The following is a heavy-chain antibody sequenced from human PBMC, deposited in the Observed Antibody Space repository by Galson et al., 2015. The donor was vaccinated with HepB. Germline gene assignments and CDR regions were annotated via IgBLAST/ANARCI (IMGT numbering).Heavy chain of an antibody. J-gene: IGHJ3*02. D-gene: IGHD3-22*01. CDR3: ARDRRVTRGYYDSSGFGAFDI. V-gene: IGHV1-69*10. CDR1: GGTFSSYA. Sequence: SVKVSCKASGGTFSSYAISWVRQAPGQGLEWMGGIIPILGIANYAQKFQGRVTITADKSTSTAYMELSSLRSEDTAVYYCARDRRVTRGYYDSSGFGAFDIWGQGTMVTVSS. CDR2: IIPILGIA.